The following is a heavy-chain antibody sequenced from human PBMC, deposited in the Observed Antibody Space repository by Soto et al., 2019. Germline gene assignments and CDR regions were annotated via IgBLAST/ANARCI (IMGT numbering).Heavy chain of an antibody. CDR3: ARVTYRGPKGGDY. D-gene: IGHD5-12*01. Sequence: QVQLQHWGAGLLKPSETLSLTCAVYGVSFSGYYWSWIRQPPGRGLEWIGEIDHTGNTNYNPSLKSRITISVDTSNNLLSLHLRSVTAADTAVYYCARVTYRGPKGGDYWGQGTLVTVSS. J-gene: IGHJ4*02. V-gene: IGHV4-34*02. CDR2: IDHTGNT. CDR1: GVSFSGYY.